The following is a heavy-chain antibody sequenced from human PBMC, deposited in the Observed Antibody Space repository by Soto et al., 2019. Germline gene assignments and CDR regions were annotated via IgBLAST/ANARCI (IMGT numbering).Heavy chain of an antibody. CDR1: GGTFSSYA. J-gene: IGHJ6*02. Sequence: GASVKVSCKASGGTFSSYAISWVREAPGQGLEWMGGIIPIFGTANYAQKFRGRVTITADESTSTAYVELSSLRSEDAAVDYCPRSSSRFLDWPSDYYYYGMDVWGQGTTVTVSS. CDR2: IIPIFGTA. D-gene: IGHD3-3*01. CDR3: PRSSSRFLDWPSDYYYYGMDV. V-gene: IGHV1-69*13.